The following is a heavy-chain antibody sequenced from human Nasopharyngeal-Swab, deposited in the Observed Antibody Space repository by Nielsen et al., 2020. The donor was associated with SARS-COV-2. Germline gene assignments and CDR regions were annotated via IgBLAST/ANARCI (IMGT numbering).Heavy chain of an antibody. CDR2: ISSSSSYI. Sequence: GESLKISCAASGFTFNNYNFNWVRQAPGKGLEWVSSISSSSSYIYYADSVEGRFTISRDTAQNSLYLQMDSLRAEDTAIYYCARGRRYQLPLDYFYNYMDVWGKGTTVTVSS. V-gene: IGHV3-21*01. D-gene: IGHD2-15*01. CDR3: ARGRRYQLPLDYFYNYMDV. J-gene: IGHJ6*03. CDR1: GFTFNNYN.